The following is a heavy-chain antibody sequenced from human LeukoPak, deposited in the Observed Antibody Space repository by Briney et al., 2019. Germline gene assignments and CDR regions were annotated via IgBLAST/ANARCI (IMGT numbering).Heavy chain of an antibody. J-gene: IGHJ4*02. V-gene: IGHV1-2*02. CDR1: GYTLIGYY. CDR3: ARRYYDNSGYFIDY. Sequence: AASVKVSCKASGYTLIGYYMHWVRQAPGQGLEWMGWLNPNSGDTNYVQKFQGRVTMTRDTSISTAYMELSSLRSDDTAVYYCARRYYDNSGYFIDYWGQGTLVTVSS. CDR2: LNPNSGDT. D-gene: IGHD3-22*01.